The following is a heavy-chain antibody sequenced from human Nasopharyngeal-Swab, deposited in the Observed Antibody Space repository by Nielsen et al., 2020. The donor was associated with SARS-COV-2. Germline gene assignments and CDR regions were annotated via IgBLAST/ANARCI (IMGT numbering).Heavy chain of an antibody. Sequence: GESLKISCAASGFTFSSYAMSWVRQAQGKGLEWVSAISGSGGSTYYADSVKGRFTISRDNSKNTLYLQMNSLRAEDTAVYYCAKGESITIFGVGGTYFDYWGQGTLVTVSS. CDR3: AKGESITIFGVGGTYFDY. V-gene: IGHV3-23*01. D-gene: IGHD3-3*01. CDR1: GFTFSSYA. CDR2: ISGSGGST. J-gene: IGHJ4*02.